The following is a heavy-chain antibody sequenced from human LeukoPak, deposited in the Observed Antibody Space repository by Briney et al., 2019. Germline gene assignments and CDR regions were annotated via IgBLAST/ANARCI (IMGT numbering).Heavy chain of an antibody. CDR3: ARRYCSSTSCYYFDY. D-gene: IGHD2-2*01. J-gene: IGHJ4*02. CDR2: IYYSGST. Sequence: SETLSLTCTVSGGSISSYYWSWIRQPPGKGLGWIGYIYYSGSTYYNPSLKSRVTISVDTSKNQFSLKLSSVTAADTAVYYCARRYCSSTSCYYFDYWGQGTLVTVSS. V-gene: IGHV4-59*08. CDR1: GGSISSYY.